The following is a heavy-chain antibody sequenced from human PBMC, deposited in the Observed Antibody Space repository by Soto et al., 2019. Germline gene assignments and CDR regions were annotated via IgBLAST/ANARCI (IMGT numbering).Heavy chain of an antibody. CDR1: GFTFSSYA. D-gene: IGHD3-22*01. V-gene: IGHV3-23*01. CDR3: AKDLSYDSSGYYFDY. J-gene: IGHJ4*02. Sequence: GGSLRLSCAASGFTFSSYAMSWVRQAPGKGLEWVSAISGSGGSTYYADSVKGRLTISRDNSKNTLYLQMNSLRAEDTAVYYCAKDLSYDSSGYYFDYWGQGTLVTVSS. CDR2: ISGSGGST.